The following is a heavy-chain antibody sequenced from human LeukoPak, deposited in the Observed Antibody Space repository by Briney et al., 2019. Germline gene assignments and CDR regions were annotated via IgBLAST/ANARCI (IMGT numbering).Heavy chain of an antibody. CDR3: ARHKGGSVPEDYYYMDV. CDR2: IYYSGST. J-gene: IGHJ6*03. D-gene: IGHD1-14*01. Sequence: SETLSLTCTVSGGSISSYYWSWIRQPPGKGLEWIGYIYYSGSTNYNPSLKSRVTISVDTSKNQFSLKLSSVTAADTAVYYCARHKGGSVPEDYYYMDVWGKGTTVTVSS. CDR1: GGSISSYY. V-gene: IGHV4-59*08.